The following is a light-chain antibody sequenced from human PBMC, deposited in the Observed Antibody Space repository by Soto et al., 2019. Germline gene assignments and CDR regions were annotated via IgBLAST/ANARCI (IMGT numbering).Light chain of an antibody. CDR3: RQDNSYPIT. CDR1: QSISSW. Sequence: DIQMTQSPSTLSASVGDRVTITCRASQSISSWLAWYQQKPGKAPKLLIYKASTLESGVPSRFSGSGSGTGFTLTISSLQPDDFATYYCRQDNSYPITFGQGTRLESK. J-gene: IGKJ5*01. CDR2: KAS. V-gene: IGKV1-5*03.